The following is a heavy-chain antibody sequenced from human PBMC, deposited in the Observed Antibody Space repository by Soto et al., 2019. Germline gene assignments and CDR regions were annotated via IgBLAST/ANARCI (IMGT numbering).Heavy chain of an antibody. CDR2: ISYDGSNK. D-gene: IGHD1-7*01. J-gene: IGHJ4*02. CDR1: GFTFSSYG. CDR3: AKDRYTYNWNYPLDY. Sequence: PVGSLRLSCAASGFTFSSYGMHWVRQAPGKGLEWVAVISYDGSNKYYADSVKGRFTISRDNSKNTLYLQMNSLRAEDTAVYYCAKDRYTYNWNYPLDYWGQGTLVTVSS. V-gene: IGHV3-30*18.